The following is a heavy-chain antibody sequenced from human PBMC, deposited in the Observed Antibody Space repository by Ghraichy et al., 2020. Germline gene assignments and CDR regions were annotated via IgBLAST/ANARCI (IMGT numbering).Heavy chain of an antibody. Sequence: SETLSLTCTVSGGSISSSSYYWGWIRQPPGKGLEWIGSIYYSGSTYYNPSLKSRVTISVDTSKNQFSLKLSSVTAADTAVYYCARQQKSYGGNPYYFDYWGQGTLVTVSS. CDR2: IYYSGST. CDR1: GGSISSSSYY. D-gene: IGHD4-23*01. CDR3: ARQQKSYGGNPYYFDY. V-gene: IGHV4-39*01. J-gene: IGHJ4*02.